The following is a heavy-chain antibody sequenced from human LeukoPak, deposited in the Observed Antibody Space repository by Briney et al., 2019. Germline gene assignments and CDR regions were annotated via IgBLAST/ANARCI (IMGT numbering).Heavy chain of an antibody. CDR3: ARHNYDILTGPPGYFDY. V-gene: IGHV4-59*08. J-gene: IGHJ4*02. CDR1: GGSFSSYY. CDR2: IYYSGST. Sequence: SETLSLTCTVSGGSFSSYYWSWIRQPPGKGLEWIGYIYYSGSTNYNPSLKSRVTISVDTSKNQFSLKLSSVTAADTAVYYCARHNYDILTGPPGYFDYWGQGTLVTVSS. D-gene: IGHD3-9*01.